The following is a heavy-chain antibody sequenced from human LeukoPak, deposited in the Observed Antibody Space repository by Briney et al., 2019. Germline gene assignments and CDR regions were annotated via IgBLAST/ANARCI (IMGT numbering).Heavy chain of an antibody. CDR3: ANVLYYYYYMDV. V-gene: IGHV3-30*02. CDR1: GFTFSNYG. CDR2: IRYDGGNK. J-gene: IGHJ6*03. Sequence: GGSLRLSCAASGFTFSNYGMHWVRQAPGKGLEWVTFIRYDGGNKYYADSVKGRFTISRDNSKNTLYLQMSSLRGEDTAVYYCANVLYYYYYMDVWGKGTTVTVSS. D-gene: IGHD2-8*01.